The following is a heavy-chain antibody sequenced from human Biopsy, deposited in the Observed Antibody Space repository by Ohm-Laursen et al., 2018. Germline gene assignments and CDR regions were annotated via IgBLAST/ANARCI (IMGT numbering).Heavy chain of an antibody. D-gene: IGHD1-7*01. J-gene: IGHJ5*02. V-gene: IGHV1-8*01. CDR2: LNPVSGNS. CDR3: GRAVRNQLLTDP. CDR1: GYTFTSYD. Sequence: GSSVKVPCKASGYTFTSYDITWVRQASGQGPEWIGWLNPVSGNSNFGQKFRGRVTVTRDTSISTAYMELSGLTSDDTATYYCGRAVRNQLLTDPWGQGTLVTVTS.